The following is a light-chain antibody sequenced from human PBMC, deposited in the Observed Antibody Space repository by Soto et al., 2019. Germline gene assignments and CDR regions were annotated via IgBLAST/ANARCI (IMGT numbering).Light chain of an antibody. Sequence: DIVMTQSPDSLAVSLGERATINCKSSQSVLYSSNNKNYLAWYQQKPGQPPKLLIYWASTRESGVPDRFSGSGSGTEFTLTISSLQYEDFALYFCQQYDSRPLTFGGGTKVDIK. J-gene: IGKJ4*01. CDR3: QQYDSRPLT. CDR2: WAS. CDR1: QSVLYSSNNKNY. V-gene: IGKV4-1*01.